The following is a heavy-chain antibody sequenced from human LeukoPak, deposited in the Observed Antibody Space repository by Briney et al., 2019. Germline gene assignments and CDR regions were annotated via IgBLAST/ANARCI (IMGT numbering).Heavy chain of an antibody. D-gene: IGHD2-15*01. CDR1: GGSISGSSFY. Sequence: SETLSLTCTVSGGSISGSSFYWGWVRQAPGKGLEWIGSIYHIGKTFYSPSLKSRVTMSVDTSKNQFSLNLNSVTAADTAVYYCARDRGTVVVVVDASPGDNWFDPWGQGTLVTVSS. CDR3: ARDRGTVVVVVDASPGDNWFDP. J-gene: IGHJ5*02. V-gene: IGHV4-39*07. CDR2: IYHIGKT.